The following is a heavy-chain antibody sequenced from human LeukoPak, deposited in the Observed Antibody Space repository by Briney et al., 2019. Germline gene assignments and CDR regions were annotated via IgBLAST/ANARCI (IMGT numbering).Heavy chain of an antibody. CDR3: ARHYGP. CDR1: GGSFSGFY. V-gene: IGHV4-34*01. J-gene: IGHJ5*02. D-gene: IGHD3-16*01. CDR2: IYDSGST. Sequence: SEALSLICDVYGGSFSGFYWSWIRQPPGKGLEWIGSIYDSGSTYYNPSLKSRVTISVDTSKNQLSLKLNSVTAPDTAVYYCARHYGPWGQGTLVTVSS.